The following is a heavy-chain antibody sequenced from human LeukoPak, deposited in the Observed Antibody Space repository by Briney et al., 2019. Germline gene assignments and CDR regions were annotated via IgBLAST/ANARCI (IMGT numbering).Heavy chain of an antibody. Sequence: GASVKVSCKASGYTFTGYYIQWVRQAPGQGLEWMGWINSNSGGTNFAQKFQGRVTMTRDTSSSTAYMELSRLRSDDTAMYYCARDGSGSSSWKDAFDIWGQGTMVTVSS. CDR3: ARDGSGSSSWKDAFDI. CDR1: GYTFTGYY. CDR2: INSNSGGT. V-gene: IGHV1-2*02. J-gene: IGHJ3*02. D-gene: IGHD6-13*01.